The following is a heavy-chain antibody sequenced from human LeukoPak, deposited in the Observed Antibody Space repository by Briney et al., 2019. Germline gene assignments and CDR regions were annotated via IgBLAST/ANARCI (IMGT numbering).Heavy chain of an antibody. J-gene: IGHJ4*02. CDR2: ISWNSGSI. Sequence: PGGSLRLSCAGSGFIFNNYAMHWVRQPPGKGLEWVSGISWNSGSIDYADSVKGRFTISRDNAKSSLYLQMNDLRAEDTAVYYCVRHGDTDSCLANWGQGTLVTVSS. D-gene: IGHD2-2*01. CDR3: VRHGDTDSCLAN. V-gene: IGHV3-9*01. CDR1: GFIFNNYA.